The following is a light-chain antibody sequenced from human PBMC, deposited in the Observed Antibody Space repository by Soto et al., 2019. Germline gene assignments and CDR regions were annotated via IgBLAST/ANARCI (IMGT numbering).Light chain of an antibody. Sequence: EIVLTQSPATLSLSPGERATLSCRASQSISNYFAWYQQKPGQAPRLLIYDASNRATGIPARFSGSGSVTNFTLTISSLEPEYFAVDYCQHRSKWPRYTFGQGTKLEIK. CDR1: QSISNY. CDR2: DAS. CDR3: QHRSKWPRYT. J-gene: IGKJ2*01. V-gene: IGKV3-11*01.